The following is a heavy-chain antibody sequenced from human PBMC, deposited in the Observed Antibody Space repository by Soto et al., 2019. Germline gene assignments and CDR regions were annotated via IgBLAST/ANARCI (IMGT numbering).Heavy chain of an antibody. Sequence: QVQLVQSGAEVKKPGASVKVSCKASGYTFTSYGISWVRQAPGQGLEWMGWISAYNGNTNYAQKLQGRVTMTTDTSTSTAYMELRSLRSDDTAVYYCARDAYEGFWSTAAAGTNFDYWGQGTLVTVSA. CDR3: ARDAYEGFWSTAAAGTNFDY. CDR1: GYTFTSYG. J-gene: IGHJ4*02. D-gene: IGHD6-13*01. CDR2: ISAYNGNT. V-gene: IGHV1-18*01.